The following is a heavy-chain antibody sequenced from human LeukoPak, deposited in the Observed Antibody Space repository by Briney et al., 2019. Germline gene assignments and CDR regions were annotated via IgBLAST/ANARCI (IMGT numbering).Heavy chain of an antibody. CDR2: INTNTGNP. J-gene: IGHJ6*02. CDR3: ARDLLSTINAYYYGMVV. CDR1: GYAFTSYA. V-gene: IGHV7-4-1*02. Sequence: ASVKVSCKASGYAFTSYAMNWLRQAPGQGLEWMGCINTNTGNPTYAQGFTGRFVFSLDTSVSTAYLQISSLKAEDTAVYYCARDLLSTINAYYYGMVVWGQSTTVTVSS. D-gene: IGHD5-12*01.